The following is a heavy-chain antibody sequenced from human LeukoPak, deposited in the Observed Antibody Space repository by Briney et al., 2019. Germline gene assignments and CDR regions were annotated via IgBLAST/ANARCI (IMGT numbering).Heavy chain of an antibody. CDR1: GFTFSSYA. Sequence: PGGSLRLSCAASGFTFSSYAMSWVRQAPGKGLQWVSAISGSGGSTYYADSVKGRFTISRDNSKNTLYLQMNSLRADDTAVYYCAKGSGYSSSRFDPWGQGTLVTVSS. D-gene: IGHD6-13*01. CDR2: ISGSGGST. J-gene: IGHJ5*02. CDR3: AKGSGYSSSRFDP. V-gene: IGHV3-23*01.